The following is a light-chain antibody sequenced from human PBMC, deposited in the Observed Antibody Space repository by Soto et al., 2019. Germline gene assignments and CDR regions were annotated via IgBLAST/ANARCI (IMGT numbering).Light chain of an antibody. CDR2: AAS. Sequence: DIQMTQSPATLSASVGDRVTITCRASQSISSWLAWYQQKPGKAPKLLIYAASSLDSGVPSRFSGSGSGTDFTLTISSLQPDDFATYYCQQYNSYSYTFGQGTKLEIK. CDR1: QSISSW. V-gene: IGKV1-5*01. J-gene: IGKJ2*01. CDR3: QQYNSYSYT.